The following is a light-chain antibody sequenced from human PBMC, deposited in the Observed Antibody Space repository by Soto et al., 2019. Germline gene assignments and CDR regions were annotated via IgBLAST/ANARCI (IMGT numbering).Light chain of an antibody. Sequence: DSVMAQFPASLAVSRSERASSNCKSSQSVLYSSNNKNYLAWYQQKPGQPPKLLIYWASTREPGVPDRFSGSGSGTDFTLTISSLQAEDVAVYYCQQYYSTPPTFGQGTRLEIK. J-gene: IGKJ5*01. V-gene: IGKV4-1*01. CDR1: QSVLYSSNNKNY. CDR3: QQYYSTPPT. CDR2: WAS.